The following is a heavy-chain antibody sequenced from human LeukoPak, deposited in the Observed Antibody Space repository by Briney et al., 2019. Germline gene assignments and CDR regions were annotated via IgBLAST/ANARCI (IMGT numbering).Heavy chain of an antibody. CDR2: IYYSGST. J-gene: IGHJ4*02. CDR3: ARGPGYSSGWYKGLDY. D-gene: IGHD6-19*01. CDR1: GGSISSGDYY. V-gene: IGHV4-30-4*01. Sequence: SETLSLTCTVSGGSISSGDYYWSWIRQPPGKGLEWIGYIYYSGSTYYNPSLKSRVTISVDKSKNQFSLKLSSVTAADTAVYYCARGPGYSSGWYKGLDYWGQGTLVTVSS.